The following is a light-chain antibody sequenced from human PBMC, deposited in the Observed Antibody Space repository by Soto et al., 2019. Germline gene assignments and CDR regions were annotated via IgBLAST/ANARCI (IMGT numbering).Light chain of an antibody. CDR2: AAS. Sequence: DIQMTQSPSSLSASVGDRVTITCRASQTIIRYLNWYQQKPGRAPNLLIYAASSLHTGVPSRFSASGSGTEFTLTISSLGPEDSATYYCQQSYSTLFTFGPGTRVEIK. CDR1: QTIIRY. V-gene: IGKV1-39*01. CDR3: QQSYSTLFT. J-gene: IGKJ3*01.